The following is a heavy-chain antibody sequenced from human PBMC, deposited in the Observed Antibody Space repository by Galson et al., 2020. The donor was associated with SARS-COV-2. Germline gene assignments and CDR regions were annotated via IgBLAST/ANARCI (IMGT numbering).Heavy chain of an antibody. CDR3: ATIPDSGGFFHYYYYGMDV. CDR2: ISWNSGSI. CDR1: GFTFDDYA. Sequence: GGSLRLSCAASGFTFDDYAMHWVRQAPGKGLEWVSGISWNSGSIGYADSVKGRFTISRDNAKNSLYLQMNSLRAEDTALYYCATIPDSGGFFHYYYYGMDVWGQGTTVTVSS. J-gene: IGHJ6*02. V-gene: IGHV3-9*01. D-gene: IGHD3-22*01.